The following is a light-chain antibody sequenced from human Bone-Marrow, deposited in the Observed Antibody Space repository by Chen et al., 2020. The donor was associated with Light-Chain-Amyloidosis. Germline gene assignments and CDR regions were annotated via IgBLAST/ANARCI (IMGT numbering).Light chain of an antibody. Sequence: EIVITQSPASVTVSPGESVTLSCRASQSVRSNLAWYQPRPGQAPRLLISAASTSASNGPIMFSCSGSGTEFTLTISTLQSEDFAVYYCQQYHDWPPITFGQGTRLEIK. CDR3: QQYHDWPPIT. CDR1: QSVRSN. CDR2: AAS. J-gene: IGKJ5*01. V-gene: IGKV3-15*01.